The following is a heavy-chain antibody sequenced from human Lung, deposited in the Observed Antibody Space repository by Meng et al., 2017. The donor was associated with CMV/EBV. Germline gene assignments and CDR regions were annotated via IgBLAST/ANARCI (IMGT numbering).Heavy chain of an antibody. D-gene: IGHD2-2*02. V-gene: IGHV1-69*10. CDR2: IIPILGIA. Sequence: SVXVSXKASGGTFSSYAISWVRQAPGQGLEWMGGIIPILGIANYAQKFQGRVTITADKSTSTAYMELLSLRSEDTAVYYCARGDIVVVRAAIPAYFDYWXQGTXVTVSS. CDR1: GGTFSSYA. J-gene: IGHJ4*02. CDR3: ARGDIVVVRAAIPAYFDY.